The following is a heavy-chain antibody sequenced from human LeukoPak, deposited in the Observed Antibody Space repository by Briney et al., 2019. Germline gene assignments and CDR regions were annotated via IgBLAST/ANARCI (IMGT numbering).Heavy chain of an antibody. CDR1: GYSFTSYW. CDR2: IYPGDSDT. Sequence: GESLKISCKGSGYSFTSYWIGWVRQMPGKGLEWMGIIYPGDSDTRYSPSLQGQVTIAADNSINIAYLQWSSLKASDTAMYYCARLRAAFYYDSSGLINDAFDIWGQGTMVAVSS. D-gene: IGHD3-22*01. J-gene: IGHJ3*02. V-gene: IGHV5-51*01. CDR3: ARLRAAFYYDSSGLINDAFDI.